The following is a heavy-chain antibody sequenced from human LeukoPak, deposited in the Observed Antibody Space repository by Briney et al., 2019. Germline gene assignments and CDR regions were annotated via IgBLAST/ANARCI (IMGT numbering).Heavy chain of an antibody. V-gene: IGHV3-7*01. CDR1: GFPFSSFW. J-gene: IGHJ5*02. CDR3: ARDGSSSSDWFDP. Sequence: GGSLRLSCAASGFPFSSFWMNWVRQAPGKGLEWVANIKQDGSEKFYVDSVKGRFTISRDNAKNSLYLQMNSLRAEDTAVYYCARDGSSSSDWFDPWGQGTLVTVSS. CDR2: IKQDGSEK. D-gene: IGHD6-6*01.